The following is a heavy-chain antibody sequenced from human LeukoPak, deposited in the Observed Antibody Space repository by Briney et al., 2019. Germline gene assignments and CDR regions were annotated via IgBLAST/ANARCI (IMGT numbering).Heavy chain of an antibody. Sequence: GGSLRLSCAASGFTFSNYAMSWIRQAPGKGLEWVSGISDRGTSTYYADSVKGRFSISRDNSKNTLYLQMNSLRVEDTAVYYCARDPLSSDVAQGDYWGQGTLVTVSS. J-gene: IGHJ4*02. V-gene: IGHV3-23*01. CDR2: ISDRGTST. D-gene: IGHD2-21*01. CDR3: ARDPLSSDVAQGDY. CDR1: GFTFSNYA.